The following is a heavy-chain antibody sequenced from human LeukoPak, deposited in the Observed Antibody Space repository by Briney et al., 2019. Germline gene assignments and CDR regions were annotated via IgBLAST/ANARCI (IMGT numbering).Heavy chain of an antibody. CDR1: GGSFSDYY. D-gene: IGHD4-17*01. CDR2: LNHSGST. CDR3: ARVVTTVTTLGDY. Sequence: PSETLSLTCAVYGGSFSDYYWSWIRQPPGKGLEWIGELNHSGSTNYNPSLKSRVTISVDTSKKQFSLNLNSVTAADTAVYYCARVVTTVTTLGDYWGQGTLVTVSS. V-gene: IGHV4-34*01. J-gene: IGHJ4*02.